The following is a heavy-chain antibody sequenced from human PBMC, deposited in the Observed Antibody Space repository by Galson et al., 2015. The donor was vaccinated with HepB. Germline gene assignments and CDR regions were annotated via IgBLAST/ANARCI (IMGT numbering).Heavy chain of an antibody. CDR2: ISAYNGNT. Sequence: SGYPFTSYGISWVRQAPGQGLEWMGWISAYNGNTNHAQNFQDRVSMTTDTSTSTAYMELRSLRSDDTAVYYCARVPGTGSSTSCFSTGFMCYYWYGLDVWGQGTTVTVSS. J-gene: IGHJ6*02. CDR1: GYPFTSYG. D-gene: IGHD2-2*01. CDR3: ARVPGTGSSTSCFSTGFMCYYWYGLDV. V-gene: IGHV1-18*04.